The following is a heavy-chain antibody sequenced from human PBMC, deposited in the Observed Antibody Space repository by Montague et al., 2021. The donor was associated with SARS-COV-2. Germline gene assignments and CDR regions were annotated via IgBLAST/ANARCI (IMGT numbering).Heavy chain of an antibody. CDR3: ASADFWSGYLYFDY. J-gene: IGHJ4*02. D-gene: IGHD3-3*01. V-gene: IGHV4-61*02. CDR2: IYTSGST. CDR1: GGSISSGSYY. Sequence: TLSLTCTVSGGSISSGSYYWSWIRQPAGKGLEWIGRIYTSGSTNYNPSLQSRVTISVDTSKDQFSLKLSSVTAADTAVYYCASADFWSGYLYFDYWGQGTLVTVSS.